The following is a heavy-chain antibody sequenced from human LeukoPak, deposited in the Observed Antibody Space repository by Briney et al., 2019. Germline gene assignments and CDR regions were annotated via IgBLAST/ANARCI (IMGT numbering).Heavy chain of an antibody. V-gene: IGHV3-30*04. CDR2: IAADGRDK. D-gene: IGHD6-25*01. Sequence: GGSLRLSCAAAGFTFSSYAMSWVRQAPGKGLEWVAVIAADGRDKHHADSVKGRFTISRDSSKNTVYLQMNSLRAEDTAVYYCARDRLRAAAYYFDHWGQGTLVTVSS. CDR3: ARDRLRAAAYYFDH. J-gene: IGHJ4*02. CDR1: GFTFSSYA.